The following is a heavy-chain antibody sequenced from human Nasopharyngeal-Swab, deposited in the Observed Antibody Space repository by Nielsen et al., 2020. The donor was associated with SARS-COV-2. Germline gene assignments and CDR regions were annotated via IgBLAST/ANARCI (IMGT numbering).Heavy chain of an antibody. CDR3: ARARGAYGDYYYYYYTDV. CDR2: TYYRSKWYN. V-gene: IGHV6-1*01. D-gene: IGHD4-17*01. J-gene: IGHJ6*03. CDR1: GDSVSSSSAA. Sequence: SCAIPGDSVSSSSAAWNWIRQSPSRGLEWLGRTYYRSKWYNDYAVSVKSRITINPDTSKNQFSLHLNSVTPEDTAVYYCARARGAYGDYYYYYYTDVWGKGTTVTVSS.